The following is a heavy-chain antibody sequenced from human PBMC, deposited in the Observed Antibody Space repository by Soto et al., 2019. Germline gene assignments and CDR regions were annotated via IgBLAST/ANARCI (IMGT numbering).Heavy chain of an antibody. J-gene: IGHJ2*01. D-gene: IGHD3-22*01. Sequence: QVQLVQSGAEVKKPGASVKVSCKASGYTFTSYGISWVRQAPGQGLEWMGWISAYNGNTNYAQKLQGRVTMTTDTSTSTTYMKLRSLRSDDTAVYYCATYTYYYGSSGYYYGDWYFDLWGRGTLVTVSS. V-gene: IGHV1-18*01. CDR2: ISAYNGNT. CDR1: GYTFTSYG. CDR3: ATYTYYYGSSGYYYGDWYFDL.